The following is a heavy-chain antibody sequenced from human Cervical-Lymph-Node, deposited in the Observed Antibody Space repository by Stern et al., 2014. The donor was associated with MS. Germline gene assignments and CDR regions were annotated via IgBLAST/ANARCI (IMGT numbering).Heavy chain of an antibody. V-gene: IGHV4-30-4*01. D-gene: IGHD3-22*01. CDR2: ISYSGST. Sequence: QLQLQESGPGLVKPSQTLSLTCTVSGGSISSGDYYWSWIRQPPGKGLEWIGYISYSGSTYYNPSLKSRVTISVDTSKNQFSLKLSSVTAADTAVYYCARGGEYYDSSGYSLLDYWGQGTLVTVSS. CDR1: GGSISSGDYY. J-gene: IGHJ4*02. CDR3: ARGGEYYDSSGYSLLDY.